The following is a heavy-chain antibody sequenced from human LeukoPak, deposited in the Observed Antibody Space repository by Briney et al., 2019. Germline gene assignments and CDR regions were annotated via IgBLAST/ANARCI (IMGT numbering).Heavy chain of an antibody. J-gene: IGHJ4*02. CDR2: INHSGST. CDR1: GGSFSGYY. CDR3: ARLPTVTFFDY. D-gene: IGHD4-17*01. V-gene: IGHV4-34*01. Sequence: SETLSLTCAVYGGSFSGYYWSRIRQPPGKGLEWIGEINHSGSTNYNPSLKSRVTISVDTSKNQFSLKLSSVTAADTAVYYCARLPTVTFFDYWGQGTLVTVSS.